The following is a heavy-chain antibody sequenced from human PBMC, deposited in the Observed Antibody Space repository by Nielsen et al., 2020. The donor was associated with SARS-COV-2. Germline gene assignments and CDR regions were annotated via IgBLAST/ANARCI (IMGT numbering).Heavy chain of an antibody. J-gene: IGHJ4*02. V-gene: IGHV3-53*01. CDR1: GFTVSSNY. Sequence: LKISCAASGFTVSSNYMSWVRQAPGKGLEWVSVIYSDGSTYYADSVKGRFTISRDNSKNTLYLQMNSLRAEDTAVYYCARDLGASYGYDYWGQGTLVTVSS. CDR2: IYSDGST. D-gene: IGHD5-18*01. CDR3: ARDLGASYGYDY.